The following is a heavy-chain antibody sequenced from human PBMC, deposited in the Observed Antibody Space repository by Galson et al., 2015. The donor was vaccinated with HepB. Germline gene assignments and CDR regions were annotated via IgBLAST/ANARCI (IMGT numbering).Heavy chain of an antibody. D-gene: IGHD3-10*01. V-gene: IGHV7-4-1*02. CDR2: INTNTGNP. CDR3: ARGPAYGTSDWFDP. CDR1: GYTFTSYA. Sequence: SVKVSCKASGYTFTSYAMNWVRQAPGQGLEWMGWINTNTGNPTYAQGFTGRFVFSLDTSVSTAYLQTSSLKAEDTAVYYCARGPAYGTSDWFDPWGQGTLVTVSS. J-gene: IGHJ5*02.